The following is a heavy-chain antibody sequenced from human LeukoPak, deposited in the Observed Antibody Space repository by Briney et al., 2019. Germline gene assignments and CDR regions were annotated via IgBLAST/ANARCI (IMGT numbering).Heavy chain of an antibody. J-gene: IGHJ6*02. CDR2: IYPGDSDT. CDR3: ARHPPAHYDFWSGYYRDYYYGMDV. D-gene: IGHD3-3*01. CDR1: GYSFTSYW. V-gene: IGHV5-51*01. Sequence: GESLKISCKGSGYSFTSYWIGWVRQMPGKGLEWMGIIYPGDSDTRHSPSFQGQVTISADKSISTAYLQWSSLKASDTAMYYCARHPPAHYDFWSGYYRDYYYGMDVWGQGTTVTVSS.